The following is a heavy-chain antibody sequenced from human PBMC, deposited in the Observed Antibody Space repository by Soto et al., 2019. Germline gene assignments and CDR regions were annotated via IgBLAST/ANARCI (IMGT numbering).Heavy chain of an antibody. CDR2: IMTFFGAA. CDR1: GDRFSTYA. D-gene: IGHD1-1*01. J-gene: IGHJ6*02. V-gene: IGHV1-69*13. Sequence: VKVSCKASGDRFSTYAFNWVRQAPGQGLEWLGGIMTFFGAAMYAQKFQGRVTITADELTTTVYMELSGLRYEDTAVYYCARGGKERFRGPGMDVWGQGTTVTVSS. CDR3: ARGGKERFRGPGMDV.